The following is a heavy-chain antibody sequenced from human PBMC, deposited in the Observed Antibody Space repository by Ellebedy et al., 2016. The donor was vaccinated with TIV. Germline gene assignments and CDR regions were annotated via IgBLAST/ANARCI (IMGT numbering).Heavy chain of an antibody. CDR1: GFTFSRYW. CDR3: VKAWHSSSWYSNWFDP. D-gene: IGHD6-13*01. V-gene: IGHV3-64D*09. Sequence: GESLKISCAASGFTFSRYWMNWVRQAPGKGLQYVSAISSNGVTTDYADSVEGRFTISRDNSKNTLYLQMRSLRPEDTAVYYCVKAWHSSSWYSNWFDPWGQGTLVIVSS. J-gene: IGHJ5*02. CDR2: ISSNGVTT.